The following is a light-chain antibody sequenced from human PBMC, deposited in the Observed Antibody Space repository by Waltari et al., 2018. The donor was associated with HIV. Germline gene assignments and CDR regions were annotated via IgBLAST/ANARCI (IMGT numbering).Light chain of an antibody. V-gene: IGLV3-21*02. CDR2: NGS. J-gene: IGLJ1*01. Sequence: SYVLTQPPSVSVAPGQTARITCGGNNIGRKRVQWYQQKPGLAHVLVVYNGSDRPPGIPERFSCSNSGNTATLTSARVEAGDEAYYDWHVWDRGTDHHVFGIGTNVTV. CDR1: NIGRKR. CDR3: HVWDRGTDHHV.